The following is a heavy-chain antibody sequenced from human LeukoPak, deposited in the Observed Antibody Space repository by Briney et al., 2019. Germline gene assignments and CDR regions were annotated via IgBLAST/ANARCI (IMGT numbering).Heavy chain of an antibody. CDR2: INHSGST. CDR3: TVAAADSDY. J-gene: IGHJ4*02. D-gene: IGHD6-13*01. Sequence: SETLSLTCAVYGGSFSGYYWSWIRQPPGKGLEWIGEINHSGSTNYNPSLKSRVTISVDTSKNLFSLKLSSVTAADTAVYYCTVAAADSDYWGQGTLVTVSS. CDR1: GGSFSGYY. V-gene: IGHV4-34*01.